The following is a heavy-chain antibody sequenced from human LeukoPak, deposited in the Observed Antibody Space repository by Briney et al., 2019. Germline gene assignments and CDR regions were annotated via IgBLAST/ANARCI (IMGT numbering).Heavy chain of an antibody. CDR3: ARASITIFGVAYGMDV. CDR1: GGSISSGSYY. D-gene: IGHD3-3*01. V-gene: IGHV4-61*02. Sequence: SETLSLTCTVSGGSISSGSYYWSWIRQPAGKGLEWIGRIYTSGSTNYNPSLKSRVTISVDTSKNQFSLKQSSVTAADTAVYYCARASITIFGVAYGMDVWGQGTTVTVSS. CDR2: IYTSGST. J-gene: IGHJ6*02.